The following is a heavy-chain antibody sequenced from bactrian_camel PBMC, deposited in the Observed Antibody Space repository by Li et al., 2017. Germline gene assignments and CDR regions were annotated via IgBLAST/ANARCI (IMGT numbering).Heavy chain of an antibody. CDR1: GYRVGTLC. Sequence: HVQLVESGGGSVQAGGSLRLSCAASGYRVGTLCMGWFRQAPGKEREGVATMASGGTTNYADSVKGRFTISEDNAKNTLYLQMNSLKPEDTAMYYCAADHVLRCFSGSPSRYWGQGTQVTVS. CDR3: AADHVLRCFSGSPSRY. D-gene: IGHD3*01. J-gene: IGHJ4*01. CDR2: MASGGTT. V-gene: IGHV3S53*01.